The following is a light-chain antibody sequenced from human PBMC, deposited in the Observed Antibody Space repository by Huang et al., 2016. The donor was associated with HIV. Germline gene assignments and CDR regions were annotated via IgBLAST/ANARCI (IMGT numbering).Light chain of an antibody. CDR1: QSVFKT. CDR3: QQYNTSPRT. J-gene: IGKJ1*01. Sequence: ENLMTQSPSTLSVSPGESATLPCRASQSVFKTLAWYQQKPGQAPKLLICGSSTRVAGIPARFSGSGSGTDFTLTISILQSEDFAVYYCQQYNTSPRTFGQGTKVEV. V-gene: IGKV3-15*01. CDR2: GSS.